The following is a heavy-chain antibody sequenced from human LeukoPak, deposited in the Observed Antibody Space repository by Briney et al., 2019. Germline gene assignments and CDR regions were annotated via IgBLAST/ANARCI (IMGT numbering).Heavy chain of an antibody. Sequence: GGSLRLSCAASGFTFSSYWMSWVRQAPGKGLEWVANIKQDGSEKYYADSVEGRFTISRDNAKNSLYLQMNSLRAEDTAVYYCARVDFYDLFDYQGQGTLVTVSS. D-gene: IGHD2-21*01. CDR2: IKQDGSEK. J-gene: IGHJ4*02. V-gene: IGHV3-7*04. CDR1: GFTFSSYW. CDR3: ARVDFYDLFDY.